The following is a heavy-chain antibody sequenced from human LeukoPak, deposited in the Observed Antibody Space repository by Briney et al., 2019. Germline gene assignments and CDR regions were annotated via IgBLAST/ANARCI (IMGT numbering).Heavy chain of an antibody. V-gene: IGHV1-58*01. CDR2: IVVGSGNT. CDR1: GFTFTSSA. Sequence: SVKVSCKASGFTFTSSAVQWVRQARGQRLEWIGWIVVGSGNTNYAQKFQERVTITRDMSTSTASMELSSLRSEDTAVYYCAADPAYYYASRGYYPPYYYYYGMDVWGQGTAVTVSS. J-gene: IGHJ6*02. D-gene: IGHD3-22*01. CDR3: AADPAYYYASRGYYPPYYYYYGMDV.